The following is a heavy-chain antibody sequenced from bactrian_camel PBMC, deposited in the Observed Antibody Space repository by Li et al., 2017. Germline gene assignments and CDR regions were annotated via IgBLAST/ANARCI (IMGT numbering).Heavy chain of an antibody. V-gene: IGHV3S10*01. CDR1: GYTYCSLD. CDR2: IDSDGKI. CDR3: AAAWWGTRLCRNWDEYNY. J-gene: IGHJ4*01. D-gene: IGHD3*01. Sequence: QLVESGGGSVQAGGSLNLSCAASGYTYCSLDMMWYREAPGKEREFVSGIDSDGKITYAESVKGRFTISQEIWTNTVYLQMDSLKPQDTAVYYCAAAWWGTRLCRNWDEYNYWGQGTQVTVS.